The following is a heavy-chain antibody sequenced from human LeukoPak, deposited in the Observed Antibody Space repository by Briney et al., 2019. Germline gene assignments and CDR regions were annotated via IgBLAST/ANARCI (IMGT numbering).Heavy chain of an antibody. CDR2: ISWNSGSI. Sequence: GGSLRLSCAASGFTFDDYAMHWVRHAPGKGLEGVSGISWNSGSIVYADSVKGRFTISRDNPKNSLYLQMNSLRAEDTALYYCAKDSSSNYYYYYGMDVWGQGTTVTVSS. D-gene: IGHD6-13*01. V-gene: IGHV3-9*01. J-gene: IGHJ6*02. CDR3: AKDSSSNYYYYYGMDV. CDR1: GFTFDDYA.